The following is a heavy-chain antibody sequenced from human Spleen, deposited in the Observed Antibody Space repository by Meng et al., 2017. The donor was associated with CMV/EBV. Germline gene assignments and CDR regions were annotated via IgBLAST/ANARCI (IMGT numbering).Heavy chain of an antibody. CDR3: ARILYGGNPPFDY. Sequence: ASVKVSCKASGYTFTSYGISWVRQAPGQGLEWMGWISAYNGNTNYAQKLQGRVTMTTDTSTSTAYMELSSLRSEDTAVYFCARILYGGNPPFDYWGQGTLVTVSS. CDR2: ISAYNGNT. V-gene: IGHV1-18*01. D-gene: IGHD4-23*01. J-gene: IGHJ4*02. CDR1: GYTFTSYG.